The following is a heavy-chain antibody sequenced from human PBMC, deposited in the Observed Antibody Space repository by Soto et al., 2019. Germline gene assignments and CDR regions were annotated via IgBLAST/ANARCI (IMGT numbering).Heavy chain of an antibody. D-gene: IGHD3-10*01. J-gene: IGHJ4*02. CDR1: GDSVSSNSVA. Sequence: SETLSLTCAISGDSVSSNSVAWNWIRQSPSRGLEWLGRTYYRSKWYNDYAVSVRSRISINPDTSKNHFSLQLNSVTPEDTAVYYCARESYYGSGNYPLFDYWGQGTLVTVSS. CDR3: ARESYYGSGNYPLFDY. CDR2: TYYRSKWYN. V-gene: IGHV6-1*01.